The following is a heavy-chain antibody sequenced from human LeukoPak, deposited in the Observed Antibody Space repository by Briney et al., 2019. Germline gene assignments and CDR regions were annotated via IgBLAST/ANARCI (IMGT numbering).Heavy chain of an antibody. CDR2: ISSNGGST. D-gene: IGHD1-26*01. Sequence: PGRSLRLSCAASGFTFSSYAMHWVRQAPGKGLEYVSAISSNGGSTYYADSVKGRFTISRDNSKNTLYLQMSSLRAEDTAVYYCVKFPWRELLDYFDYWGQGTLVTVSS. CDR1: GFTFSSYA. V-gene: IGHV3-64D*06. J-gene: IGHJ4*02. CDR3: VKFPWRELLDYFDY.